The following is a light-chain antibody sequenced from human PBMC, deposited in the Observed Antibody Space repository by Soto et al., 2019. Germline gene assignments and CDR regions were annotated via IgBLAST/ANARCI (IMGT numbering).Light chain of an antibody. V-gene: IGKV1-39*01. CDR3: QQSYRNPPFT. Sequence: DIQMTQSPSSLSASVRDRVTITCRASQSISRSLNWYQQKPGRAPKLLIYETSNLQSGVPSRFSGSGSGTDFTLTISSLQSEDSATYYCQQSYRNPPFTFGQGTKPEIK. J-gene: IGKJ2*01. CDR1: QSISRS. CDR2: ETS.